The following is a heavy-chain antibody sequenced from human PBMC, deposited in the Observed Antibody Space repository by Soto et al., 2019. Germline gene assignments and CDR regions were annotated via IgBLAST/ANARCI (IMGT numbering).Heavy chain of an antibody. D-gene: IGHD1-7*01. CDR1: GDSVSSNSAA. CDR3: AGTTSHQWYYMDV. J-gene: IGHJ6*03. V-gene: IGHV6-1*01. Sequence: QTLSLTCAISGDSVSSNSAAWNWIRLSPSRGLEWLARTYYRSRWYNDYAVSVRSRITVNPDTSKNQFSLQLTSVTPEDTAVYFCAGTTSHQWYYMDVWGKGTTVTVSS. CDR2: TYYRSRWYN.